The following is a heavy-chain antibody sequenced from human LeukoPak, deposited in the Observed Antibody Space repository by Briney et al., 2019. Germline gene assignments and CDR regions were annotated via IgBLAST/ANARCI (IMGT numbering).Heavy chain of an antibody. CDR2: IYYSGST. D-gene: IGHD3-10*01. J-gene: IGHJ5*02. CDR3: ARRGGSGSSNRFDP. V-gene: IGHV4-30-4*01. CDR1: GGSISSGDYY. Sequence: SETLSLTCTVSGGSISSGDYYWSWIRQPPGKGLEWIGYIYYSGSTYYNPSLKSRVTISVDTSKNQFSLKLSSVTAADTAVYYCARRGGSGSSNRFDPWGQGTLVTVSS.